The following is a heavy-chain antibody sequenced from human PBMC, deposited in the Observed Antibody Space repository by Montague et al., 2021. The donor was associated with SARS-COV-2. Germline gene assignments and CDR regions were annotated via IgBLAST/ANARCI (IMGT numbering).Heavy chain of an antibody. D-gene: IGHD1-1*01. CDR1: GSTFSSYA. CDR3: VKKTTPQNDHWYFDV. V-gene: IGHV3-23*03. CDR2: IYSGDSTT. J-gene: IGHJ2*01. Sequence: SLRLSCAASGSTFSSYAMSWVRQAPGKGLEWVSIIYSGDSTTYYADSVKGRFTISRDSSKNTLYLQMNSLRAEDTAIYHCVKKTTPQNDHWYFDVWGRGTLVTVSS.